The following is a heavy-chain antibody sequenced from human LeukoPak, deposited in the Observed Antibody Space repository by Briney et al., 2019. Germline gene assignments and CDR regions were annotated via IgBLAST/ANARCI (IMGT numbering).Heavy chain of an antibody. J-gene: IGHJ6*03. V-gene: IGHV4-34*01. CDR3: ARLPGYCSSTSCYTSPYYYYYYMDV. Sequence: PSETLSLTCAVYGGSFSGYYWSWIRQPPGKGPEWIGEINHSGSTNYNPSLKSRVTISVDTSKNQFSLKLSSVTAADAAVYYCARLPGYCSSTSCYTSPYYYYYYMDVWGKGTTVTVSS. D-gene: IGHD2-2*02. CDR2: INHSGST. CDR1: GGSFSGYY.